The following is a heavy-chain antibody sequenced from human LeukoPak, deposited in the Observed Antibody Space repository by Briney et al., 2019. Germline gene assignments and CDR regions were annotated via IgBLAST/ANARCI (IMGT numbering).Heavy chain of an antibody. J-gene: IGHJ5*02. CDR2: ISTSSSHM. CDR1: GFTFDNYA. CDR3: ARGSEWELLSCDH. D-gene: IGHD1-26*01. Sequence: GGSLRLSCAASGFTFDNYAMHWVRQAPGKGLELVSSISTSSSHMYYADSVKGRFTISRDNARNSLYLQMNSLRAEDTAVYYCARGSEWELLSCDHWGQGTLVTVSS. V-gene: IGHV3-21*01.